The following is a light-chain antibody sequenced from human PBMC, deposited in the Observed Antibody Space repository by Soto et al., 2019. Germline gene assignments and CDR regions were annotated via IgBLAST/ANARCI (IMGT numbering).Light chain of an antibody. V-gene: IGKV3-15*01. CDR2: GAS. Sequence: EIVMTQSPATLSVSPGERATLSCRASQSVSSNLAWYQQKPGQAPRLLIYGASTRATGIPARFSGSRSGTEFTLTISSLQSEDFAVYYCQQYNNWPQTFGQGTKVVIK. J-gene: IGKJ1*01. CDR3: QQYNNWPQT. CDR1: QSVSSN.